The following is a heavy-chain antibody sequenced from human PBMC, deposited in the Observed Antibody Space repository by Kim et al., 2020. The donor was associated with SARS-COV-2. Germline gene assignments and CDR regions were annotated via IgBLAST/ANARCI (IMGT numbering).Heavy chain of an antibody. CDR2: IYPGDSDT. V-gene: IGHV5-51*01. D-gene: IGHD3-9*01. CDR3: ARLEATGYYMGLYFDY. Sequence: GESLKISCKGSGYSFTSYWIGWVRQMPGKGLEWMGIIYPGDSDTRYSPSFQGQVTISADKSISTAYLQWSSLKASDTAMYYCARLEATGYYMGLYFDYWGQGTLVTVSS. J-gene: IGHJ4*02. CDR1: GYSFTSYW.